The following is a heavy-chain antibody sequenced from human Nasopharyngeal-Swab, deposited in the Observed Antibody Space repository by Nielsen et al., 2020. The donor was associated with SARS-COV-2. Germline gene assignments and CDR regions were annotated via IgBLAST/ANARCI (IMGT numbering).Heavy chain of an antibody. V-gene: IGHV3-30*04. CDR2: ISYDGSNK. J-gene: IGHJ4*02. D-gene: IGHD3-9*01. CDR3: ARPLTGYYYFDY. Sequence: GESLKISCAASGFTFSSYAMHWVRQALGKGLEWVAVISYDGSNKYYADSVKGRFTISRDNSKNTLYLQMNSLRAEDTAVYYCARPLTGYYYFDYWGQGTLVTVSS. CDR1: GFTFSSYA.